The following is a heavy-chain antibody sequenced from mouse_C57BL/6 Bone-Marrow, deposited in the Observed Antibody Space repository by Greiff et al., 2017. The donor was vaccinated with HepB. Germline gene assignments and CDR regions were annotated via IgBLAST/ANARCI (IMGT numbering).Heavy chain of an antibody. Sequence: VHVKQSGPELVKPGASVKISCKASGYSFTGYYMHWVKQSSEKSLEWIGEINPSTGGTSYNQKFKGKATLTVDKSSSTAYMQLKSLTSEDSAVYYCARYRSFYAMDYWGQGTSVTVSS. CDR2: INPSTGGT. CDR1: GYSFTGYY. V-gene: IGHV1-43*01. CDR3: ARYRSFYAMDY. D-gene: IGHD2-14*01. J-gene: IGHJ4*01.